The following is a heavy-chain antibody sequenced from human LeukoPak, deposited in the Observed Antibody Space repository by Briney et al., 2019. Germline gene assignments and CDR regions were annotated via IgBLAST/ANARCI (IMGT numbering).Heavy chain of an antibody. V-gene: IGHV6-1*01. Sequence: SQTLSLTCAISGDSVSSNSAAWNWIRQSPSRGLEWLGRTYYRSKWYNDYAVSVKSRITINPDTSKNQFSLQLNSMTPEDTAVYYCAREGVYYGSGSYRYYYYYGMDVWGQGTTVTVPS. J-gene: IGHJ6*02. CDR1: GDSVSSNSAA. CDR2: TYYRSKWYN. CDR3: AREGVYYGSGSYRYYYYYGMDV. D-gene: IGHD3-10*01.